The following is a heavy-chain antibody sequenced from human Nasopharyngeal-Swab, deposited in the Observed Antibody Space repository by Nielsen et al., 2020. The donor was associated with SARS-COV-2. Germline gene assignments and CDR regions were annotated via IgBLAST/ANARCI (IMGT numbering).Heavy chain of an antibody. Sequence: WIRQPPGQGLQLIGSIYYDGNTYYDPSLKGRLTISVDTSRDQFSLKLSSVTAADTAIYFCARQQEGYYYYYGMDVWGQGTPVTVSS. V-gene: IGHV4-39*01. J-gene: IGHJ6*02. CDR2: IYYDGNT. CDR3: ARQQEGYYYYYGMDV.